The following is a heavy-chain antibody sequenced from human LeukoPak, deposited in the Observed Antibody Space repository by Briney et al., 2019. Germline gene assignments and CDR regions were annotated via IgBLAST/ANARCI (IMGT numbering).Heavy chain of an antibody. CDR1: GFTFSSYA. CDR2: ISYGGSNK. CDR3: ASDIRGYSYGYMDY. J-gene: IGHJ4*02. D-gene: IGHD5-18*01. V-gene: IGHV3-30-3*01. Sequence: PWGSLRLSCAASGFTFSSYAMHWVRQAPGKGLEWVAVISYGGSNKYYADSVKGRFTISRDNSKNTLYLQMNSLRAEDTAVYYCASDIRGYSYGYMDYWGQGTLVTVSS.